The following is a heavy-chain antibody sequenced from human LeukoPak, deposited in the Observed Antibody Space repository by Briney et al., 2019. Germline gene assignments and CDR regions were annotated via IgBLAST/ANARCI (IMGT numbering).Heavy chain of an antibody. V-gene: IGHV4-39*07. CDR1: GGSISSISYY. Sequence: PSETLSLTCTVSGGSISSISYYWGWIRHPPGKGREWIGSIYYSGSTYYNPSLKSRVTISVDTSKNQFSLKLSSVTAADTAVYYCARGDRDSSGWYWAFDYWGQGTLVTVSS. J-gene: IGHJ4*02. D-gene: IGHD6-19*01. CDR2: IYYSGST. CDR3: ARGDRDSSGWYWAFDY.